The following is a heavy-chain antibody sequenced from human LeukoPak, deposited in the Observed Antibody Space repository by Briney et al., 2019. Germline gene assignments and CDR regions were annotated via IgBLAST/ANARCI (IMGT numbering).Heavy chain of an antibody. V-gene: IGHV3-23*01. D-gene: IGHD4-17*01. CDR2: ISGSGGTT. CDR1: GFTFSSYA. CDR3: AKGAVTATTFSDY. Sequence: GGSLRLSSAASGFTFSSYAMSWVRQAPGKGLEWVSAISGSGGTTYYADSVKGRFTISRDNSKNMPYLQMNSLRAEDTAVYYCAKGAVTATTFSDYWGQGTLVTVSS. J-gene: IGHJ4*02.